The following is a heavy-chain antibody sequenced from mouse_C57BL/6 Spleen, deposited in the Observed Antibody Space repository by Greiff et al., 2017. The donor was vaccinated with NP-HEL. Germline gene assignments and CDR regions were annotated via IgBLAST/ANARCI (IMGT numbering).Heavy chain of an antibody. CDR2: IYPGSGNT. J-gene: IGHJ1*03. D-gene: IGHD1-1*01. V-gene: IGHV1-76*01. CDR1: GYTFTDYY. CDR3: ARGDYGSSFWFLDV. Sequence: QVQLQQSGAELVRPGASVKLSCKASGYTFTDYYINWVKQRPGQGLEWIARIYPGSGNTYSNEKFKGKATLTAEKSSSTAYMQLSSLTSEDSAVYVCARGDYGSSFWFLDVWGTGTTVTVSS.